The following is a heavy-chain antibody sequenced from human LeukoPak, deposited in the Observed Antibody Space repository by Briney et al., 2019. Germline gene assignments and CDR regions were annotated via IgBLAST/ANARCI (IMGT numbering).Heavy chain of an antibody. CDR2: IWYDGSNK. V-gene: IGHV3-33*01. CDR3: ARSPHLGRNDAFDI. CDR1: GFTFSSYG. D-gene: IGHD1-14*01. Sequence: GGSLRLSCAASGFTFSSYGMHWVRQAPGKGLEWVAVIWYDGSNKYYADSVKGRFTISRDNSKNTLYLQMNSLRAEDTAVYYCARSPHLGRNDAFDIWGQGTMVTVSS. J-gene: IGHJ3*02.